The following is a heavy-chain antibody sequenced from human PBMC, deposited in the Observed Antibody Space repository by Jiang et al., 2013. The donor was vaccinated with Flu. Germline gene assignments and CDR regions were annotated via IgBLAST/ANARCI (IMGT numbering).Heavy chain of an antibody. CDR2: ISYDGSNK. D-gene: IGHD5-18*01. V-gene: IGHV3-30*18. J-gene: IGHJ4*02. Sequence: GVVQPGRSLRLSCAASGFTFSSYGMHWVRQAPGKGLEWVAVISYDGSNKYYADSVKGRFTISRDNSKNTLYLQMNSLRAEDTAVYYCANALLYSYGPDYWGQGTLVTVSS. CDR3: ANALLYSYGPDY. CDR1: GFTFSSYG.